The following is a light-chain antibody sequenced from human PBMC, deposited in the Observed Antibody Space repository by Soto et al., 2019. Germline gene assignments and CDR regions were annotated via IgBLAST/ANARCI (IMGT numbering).Light chain of an antibody. Sequence: QSVLTQPASVSGSPGQSITISCTGTSSDVGGYNYVSWYQQHPGKAPKFMIYDVSNRPSGVSNRFSGSKSGNTASLTISGLQAEDEADYYCSSYTTGPTPYVFGSGTKLTVL. CDR1: SSDVGGYNY. CDR2: DVS. J-gene: IGLJ1*01. V-gene: IGLV2-14*01. CDR3: SSYTTGPTPYV.